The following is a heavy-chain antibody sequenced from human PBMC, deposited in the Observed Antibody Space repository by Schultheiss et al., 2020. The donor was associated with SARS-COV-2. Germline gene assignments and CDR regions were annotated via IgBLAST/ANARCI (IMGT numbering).Heavy chain of an antibody. V-gene: IGHV3-21*01. CDR3: TRGLRDGYNSGGYGMDV. CDR2: ISSSSSYI. Sequence: GGSLRLSCAASGFTFSSYSMNWVRQAPGKGLEWVSSISSSSSYIYYADSVKGRFTISRENAKNSFYLQMNNLRAGDTAVYYCTRGLRDGYNSGGYGMDVWGQGTTVTVSS. CDR1: GFTFSSYS. J-gene: IGHJ6*02. D-gene: IGHD5-24*01.